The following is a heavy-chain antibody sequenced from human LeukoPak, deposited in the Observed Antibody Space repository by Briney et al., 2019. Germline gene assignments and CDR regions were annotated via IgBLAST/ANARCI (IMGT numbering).Heavy chain of an antibody. V-gene: IGHV3-49*04. CDR3: TRESSLNYYDSSGYYYGDY. CDR2: IRSKAYGGTT. Sequence: GRSLTLSCTTSGFTFGDYAMSWVRLAPGKGLGWLGFIRSKAYGGTTDYAASVKGRFAISRDDSKSIAYLQMNSLKSEDTAMYYCTRESSLNYYDSSGYYYGDYWGQGTLVTVSS. CDR1: GFTFGDYA. D-gene: IGHD3-22*01. J-gene: IGHJ4*02.